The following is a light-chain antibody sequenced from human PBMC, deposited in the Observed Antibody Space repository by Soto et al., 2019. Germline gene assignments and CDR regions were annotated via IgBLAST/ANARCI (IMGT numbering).Light chain of an antibody. CDR3: SSYTTVNTLVS. CDR1: ASDVGAYDI. J-gene: IGLJ1*01. Sequence: QSVLTQPASVSGSPGQSITISCTGSASDVGAYDIVAWYQYHPGKAPKLIIYEVNKRPSGVSNRFSGSKSDNTASLTISGHQAEDEAKYYCSSYTTVNTLVSFGTGTKVTVL. V-gene: IGLV2-14*01. CDR2: EVN.